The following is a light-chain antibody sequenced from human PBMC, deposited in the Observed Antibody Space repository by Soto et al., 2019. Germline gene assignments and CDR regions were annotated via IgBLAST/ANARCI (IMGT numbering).Light chain of an antibody. CDR3: MQALQTPPYT. CDR2: LGS. V-gene: IGKV2-28*01. J-gene: IGKJ2*01. Sequence: DIVMTQSPLSLPVTPGEPASISCRSSQSLLHSNGYNYLDWYLQKPGQSPQLLIYLGSNRDSGVTDRFSGSGSGTDFTLKISRVEAEDVGVYYCMQALQTPPYTFGQGTKLEIK. CDR1: QSLLHSNGYNY.